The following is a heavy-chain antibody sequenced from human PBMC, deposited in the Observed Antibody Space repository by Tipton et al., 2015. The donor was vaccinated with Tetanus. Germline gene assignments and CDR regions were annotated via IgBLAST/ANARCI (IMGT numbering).Heavy chain of an antibody. V-gene: IGHV3-74*01. CDR2: VNGDGSVT. D-gene: IGHD1-26*01. Sequence: SLRLSCAASTLTFSDYWMHWVRQAPGRGLVWLSRVNGDGSVTKYADSVKGRFTIARDNAKNTLYLQMSRLRPDDTAVYYCATGVGYYYDSWGQGTLVTVSS. CDR3: ATGVGYYYDS. J-gene: IGHJ4*02. CDR1: TLTFSDYW.